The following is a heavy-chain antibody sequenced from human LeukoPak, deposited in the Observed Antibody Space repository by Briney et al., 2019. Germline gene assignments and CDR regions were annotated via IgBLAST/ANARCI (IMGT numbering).Heavy chain of an antibody. CDR2: ISSSSSYI. J-gene: IGHJ4*02. V-gene: IGHV3-21*01. D-gene: IGHD4-17*01. Sequence: GGSLRLSCAASGFNFASNWMHWVRQTPGKGLEWVSSISSSSSYIYYADSVKGRFTISRDNAKNSLYLQMNSLRAEDTAVYYCARDPYGDSIPDYWGQGTLVTVSS. CDR1: GFNFASNW. CDR3: ARDPYGDSIPDY.